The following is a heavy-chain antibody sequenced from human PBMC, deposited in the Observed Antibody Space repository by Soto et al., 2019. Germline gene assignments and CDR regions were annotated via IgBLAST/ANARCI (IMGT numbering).Heavy chain of an antibody. Sequence: ASVKVSCKTSGYICTAYGLAWLRQAPGQRPEWMGWVSTNDDRTNYAQKFQGRVTMTTDRSTTTTSMELRSLRPDDTAVYYCARELNTESSAYYSFAFWGQGTLVTVSS. CDR3: ARELNTESSAYYSFAF. V-gene: IGHV1-18*01. CDR1: GYICTAYG. CDR2: VSTNDDRT. D-gene: IGHD3-22*01. J-gene: IGHJ4*02.